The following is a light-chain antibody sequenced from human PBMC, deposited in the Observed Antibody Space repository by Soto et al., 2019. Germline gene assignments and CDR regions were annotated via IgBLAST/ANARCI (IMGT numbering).Light chain of an antibody. J-gene: IGKJ2*01. CDR1: QSVSSN. Sequence: EIVMTQSPATLSVSPGERATLSCRASQSVSSNLAWYQQKPGQAPRLLIYGASTRATGIPARFSGSGSGTEFTLTISSLQSEDFAVYYCQQLYTYPHTFGLGTQLQI. CDR3: QQLYTYPHT. CDR2: GAS. V-gene: IGKV3-15*01.